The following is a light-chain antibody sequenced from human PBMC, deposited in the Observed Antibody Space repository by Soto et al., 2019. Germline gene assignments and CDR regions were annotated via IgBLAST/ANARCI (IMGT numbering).Light chain of an antibody. CDR2: LNSDGSH. V-gene: IGLV4-69*01. Sequence: QSVLTQSPSASASLGASVKLTCTLSSGHSSYAIAWHQQQPEKGPRYLMKLNSDGSHSKGDGIPDRFSGSSSGAERYLPISCLPSEDEADYYCQTWGTDIVVFGGGTKLTVL. J-gene: IGLJ2*01. CDR1: SGHSSYA. CDR3: QTWGTDIVV.